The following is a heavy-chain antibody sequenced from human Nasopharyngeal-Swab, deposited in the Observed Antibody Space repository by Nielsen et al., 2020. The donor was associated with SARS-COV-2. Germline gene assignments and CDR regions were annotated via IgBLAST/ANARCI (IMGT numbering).Heavy chain of an antibody. V-gene: IGHV4-4*07. CDR3: ARAGIAAAGYYYYGMDV. CDR1: GGSINNYY. J-gene: IGHJ6*02. CDR2: IYFSGST. Sequence: GSLRLSCSVSGGSINNYYWSWIRQPAGKGLEWIGRIYFSGSTNYNPSLKSRVTMSVDMSKNQFSLKLSSVTAADTAVYYCARAGIAAAGYYYYGMDVWGQGTTVTVSS. D-gene: IGHD6-13*01.